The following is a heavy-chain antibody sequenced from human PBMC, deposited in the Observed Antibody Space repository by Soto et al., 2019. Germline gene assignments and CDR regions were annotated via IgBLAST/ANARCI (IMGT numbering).Heavy chain of an antibody. CDR2: IYHSGST. V-gene: IGHV4-4*02. D-gene: IGHD2-15*01. CDR1: GGSISSSNW. J-gene: IGHJ4*02. Sequence: PSETLSLTCAVSGGSISSSNWWSCVREPPGKGLEWIGEIYHSGSTNYNPSLKSRVTISVDKYKNQFSLKLSSVTAADTAVYYCAIQTDRRSLDYWGQGTLIAVSS. CDR3: AIQTDRRSLDY.